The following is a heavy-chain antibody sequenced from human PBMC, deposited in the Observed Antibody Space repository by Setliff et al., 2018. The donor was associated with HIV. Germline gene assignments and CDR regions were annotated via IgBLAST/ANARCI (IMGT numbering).Heavy chain of an antibody. V-gene: IGHV3-23*01. CDR3: AKGRYGGYDWGTLDI. Sequence: GGSLRLSCAASGFTFSSCAMSWVRQAPGKGLEWVLVISGSGASTYYADSVKGRFTISRDNSKNTLYLQMNSLRVEDTAVYYCAKGRYGGYDWGTLDIWGQGTMVTVSS. J-gene: IGHJ3*02. CDR2: ISGSGAST. CDR1: GFTFSSCA. D-gene: IGHD5-12*01.